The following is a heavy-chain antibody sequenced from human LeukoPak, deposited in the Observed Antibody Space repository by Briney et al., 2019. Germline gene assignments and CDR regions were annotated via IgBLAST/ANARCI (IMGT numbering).Heavy chain of an antibody. J-gene: IGHJ6*03. V-gene: IGHV3-73*01. D-gene: IGHD6-13*01. Sequence: PGGSLRLSCAASGFTFSGSAMHWVRQASGKGLEWVGRIRSKANRYATAYAASVKGRFTIARDDRKNTAYLQMNSLKTEDTAVYYCATCSSWYPYYYYYMDVWGKGTTVTVSS. CDR3: ATCSSWYPYYYYYMDV. CDR1: GFTFSGSA. CDR2: IRSKANRYAT.